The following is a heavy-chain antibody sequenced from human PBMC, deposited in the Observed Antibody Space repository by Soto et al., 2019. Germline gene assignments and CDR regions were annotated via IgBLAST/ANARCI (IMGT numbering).Heavy chain of an antibody. CDR2: INHSGST. D-gene: IGHD4-17*01. J-gene: IGHJ5*02. V-gene: IGHV4-34*01. Sequence: SETLSLTCAVYGGSFSGYYWSWIRQPPGKGLEWIGEINHSGSTNYNPSLKSRVTISVDTSKNQFSLKLSSVTAADTAVYYCARGWTTVTNNWFDPWGQGTLVTVSS. CDR1: GGSFSGYY. CDR3: ARGWTTVTNNWFDP.